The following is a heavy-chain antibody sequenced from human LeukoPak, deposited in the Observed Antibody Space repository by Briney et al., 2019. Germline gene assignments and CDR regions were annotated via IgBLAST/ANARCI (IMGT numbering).Heavy chain of an antibody. Sequence: ASVKVSCKASGYTFTGYYMHWVRQAPGQGLEWMGWINPNSGGTNYAQKFQGRVTMTRDTSISTAYMELSRLRSDDTAVYYCARAGGDYDDSSGLDYWGQGTLVTVSS. CDR2: INPNSGGT. CDR1: GYTFTGYY. D-gene: IGHD3-22*01. V-gene: IGHV1-2*02. CDR3: ARAGGDYDDSSGLDY. J-gene: IGHJ4*02.